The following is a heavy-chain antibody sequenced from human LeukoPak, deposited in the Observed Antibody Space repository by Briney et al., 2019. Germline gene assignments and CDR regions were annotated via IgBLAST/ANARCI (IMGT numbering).Heavy chain of an antibody. Sequence: GGSLRLSCEVSGLTFSKAWMTWVRQAPGKGLEWVGRIRSKSDGGTADYGAPVKGRFTISRDDSKNTMYLQMNSLQTEDTAVYYCTTDGKYDSSGTFWFDPWGQGTLVIVSS. V-gene: IGHV3-15*01. D-gene: IGHD3-22*01. CDR1: GLTFSKAW. CDR2: IRSKSDGGTA. J-gene: IGHJ5*02. CDR3: TTDGKYDSSGTFWFDP.